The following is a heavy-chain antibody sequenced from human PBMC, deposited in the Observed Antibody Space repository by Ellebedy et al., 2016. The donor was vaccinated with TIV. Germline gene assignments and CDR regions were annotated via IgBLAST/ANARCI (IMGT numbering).Heavy chain of an antibody. CDR1: GGSISSSDYY. J-gene: IGHJ6*03. CDR3: ARVAYYYYYMDV. V-gene: IGHV4-39*07. CDR2: IFYIGPP. Sequence: GSLRLSCSVSGGSISSSDYYWGWIRQPPGTGLEWIGSIFYIGPPYYNPSRESRVAISVDTSKNQFSLKVSSVTAADTAVYYCARVAYYYYYMDVWGTGTTVTVSS.